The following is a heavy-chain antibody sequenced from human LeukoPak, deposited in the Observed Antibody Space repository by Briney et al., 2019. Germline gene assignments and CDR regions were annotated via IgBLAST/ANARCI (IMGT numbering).Heavy chain of an antibody. D-gene: IGHD5/OR15-5a*01. CDR1: GFTFSSYA. Sequence: HPGGSLRLSCAASGFTFSSYAMSWVRQAPGKGLEWVSGISGSGGSTYYADSVKGRFTISRDNSKNTLYLQMNSLRAEDTALYFCAKGDAVGSKEVYEMIDYWGQGTLVSVSS. CDR3: AKGDAVGSKEVYEMIDY. V-gene: IGHV3-23*01. J-gene: IGHJ4*02. CDR2: ISGSGGST.